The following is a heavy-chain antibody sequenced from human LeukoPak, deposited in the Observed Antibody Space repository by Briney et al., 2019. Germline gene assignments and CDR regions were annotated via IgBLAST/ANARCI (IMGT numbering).Heavy chain of an antibody. CDR3: RIVFTVESPAFHG. D-gene: IGHD4-23*01. Sequence: GGSLRLSCAASGFTFSNAWMSWVRQAPGKGLEWVGRIKSKTSGGTTDYAAPVKGRFAISRDDSKNTVYLQMNSLKTEDTAMYYCRIVFTVESPAFHGRGPGTLVTVSS. CDR2: IKSKTSGGTT. J-gene: IGHJ4*02. V-gene: IGHV3-15*01. CDR1: GFTFSNAW.